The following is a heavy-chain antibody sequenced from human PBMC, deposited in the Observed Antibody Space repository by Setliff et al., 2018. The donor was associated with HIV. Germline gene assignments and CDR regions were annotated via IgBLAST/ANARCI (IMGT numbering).Heavy chain of an antibody. V-gene: IGHV3-13*01. CDR2: IGTAGDT. D-gene: IGHD3-9*01. J-gene: IGHJ6*02. Sequence: PGGSLRLSCAASGFTFSSYDMHWVRQATGKGLEWVSAIGTAGDTYYPGSVKGRFTISRENAKNSLYLQMNSLRAGDTAVYYCARGDRAYYDILVPGGMDVWGQGTTVTVSS. CDR3: ARGDRAYYDILVPGGMDV. CDR1: GFTFSSYD.